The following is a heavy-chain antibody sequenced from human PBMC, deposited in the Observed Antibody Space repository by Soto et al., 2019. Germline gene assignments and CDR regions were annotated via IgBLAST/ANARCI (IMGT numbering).Heavy chain of an antibody. Sequence: GASVKVSCTASGYTFTSYGISWVRQAPGQGLEWMGWISAYNGNTNYAQKLQGRVTMTTDTSTSTAYMELRSLRSDDTAVYYCARDREYFYYDSSGHDAFDIWGQGTMVTVSS. CDR1: GYTFTSYG. J-gene: IGHJ3*02. CDR3: ARDREYFYYDSSGHDAFDI. V-gene: IGHV1-18*01. CDR2: ISAYNGNT. D-gene: IGHD3-22*01.